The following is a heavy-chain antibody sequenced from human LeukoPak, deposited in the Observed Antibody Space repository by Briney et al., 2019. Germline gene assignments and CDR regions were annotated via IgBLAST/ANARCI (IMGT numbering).Heavy chain of an antibody. V-gene: IGHV4-59*01. CDR2: IYYSGST. CDR3: ARVAVPYDISPYYDGYMDV. J-gene: IGHJ6*03. CDR1: GGSISSYY. D-gene: IGHD3-22*01. Sequence: ASETLSLTCTVSGGSISSYYWSWIRQPPGKGLEWIGYIYYSGSTNYNPSLQSRVTISVDTSKNQFSLKLSSVTAADTAVYYCARVAVPYDISPYYDGYMDVWGKGTTVTVSS.